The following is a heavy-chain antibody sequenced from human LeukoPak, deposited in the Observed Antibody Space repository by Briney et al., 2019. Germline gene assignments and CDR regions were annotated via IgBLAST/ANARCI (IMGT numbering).Heavy chain of an antibody. CDR3: ARDVNYYFDY. D-gene: IGHD2/OR15-2a*01. CDR1: GGSISNHY. J-gene: IGHJ4*02. V-gene: IGHV4-59*11. Sequence: SETLSLTCTVSGGSISNHYWSWIRQPPGKGLEWMGYIYYSGSTNCNPSLKSRVTISVDTSKNQFSLKLSSVTAADTAVYYCARDVNYYFDYWGQGTLVTVSS. CDR2: IYYSGST.